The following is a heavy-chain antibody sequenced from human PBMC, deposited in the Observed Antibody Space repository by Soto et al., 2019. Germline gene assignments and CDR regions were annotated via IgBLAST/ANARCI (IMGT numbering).Heavy chain of an antibody. CDR2: ISGSGGST. J-gene: IGHJ5*02. Sequence: GGSLRLSCAASGFTFSSYAMSWVRQAPGKGLEWVSAISGSGGSTYYADSVKGRFTISRDNSKNTLYLQMNSLKTEDTAVYYCTRGWTGYCSSTSCPTPWFDPWGQGTLVTVSS. CDR1: GFTFSSYA. D-gene: IGHD2-2*03. V-gene: IGHV3-23*01. CDR3: TRGWTGYCSSTSCPTPWFDP.